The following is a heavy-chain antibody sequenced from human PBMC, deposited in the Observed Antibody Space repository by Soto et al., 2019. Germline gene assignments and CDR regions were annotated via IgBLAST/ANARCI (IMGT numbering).Heavy chain of an antibody. CDR3: ARDIANSYYYDSSGYPDY. D-gene: IGHD3-22*01. CDR2: ISSSSSYI. V-gene: IGHV3-21*01. CDR1: GFTFSSYS. Sequence: GGSLRLSCAASGFTFSSYSMNWVRQAAGKGLEWVSSISSSSSYIYYADSVKGRFTISIDNHKNSLYLQMNSLRAEDTAVYYCARDIANSYYYDSSGYPDYWGQGTLVTVSS. J-gene: IGHJ4*02.